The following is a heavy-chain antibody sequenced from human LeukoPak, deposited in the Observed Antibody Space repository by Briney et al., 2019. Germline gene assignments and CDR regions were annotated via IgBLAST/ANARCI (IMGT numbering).Heavy chain of an antibody. Sequence: SETLSLTCTVSGASFSPYYWSWIRQPPGKGLEWIGYIYHSGSTYYNPSLKSRVTISVDRSKNQFSLKLSSVTAADTAVYYCARQDFWSGYFPSYFDYWGQGTLVTVSS. D-gene: IGHD3-3*01. V-gene: IGHV4-59*08. CDR1: GASFSPYY. CDR3: ARQDFWSGYFPSYFDY. CDR2: IYHSGST. J-gene: IGHJ4*02.